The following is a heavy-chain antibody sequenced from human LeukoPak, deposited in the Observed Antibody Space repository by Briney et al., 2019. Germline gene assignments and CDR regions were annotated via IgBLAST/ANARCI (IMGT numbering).Heavy chain of an antibody. CDR1: GFTFSSYA. Sequence: GSLRLSCAASGFTFSSYAMSWVRQAPGKGLEWVSSISSSSSYIYYADSVKGRFTISRDNAKNSLYLQMNSLRAEDTAVYYCARGRDGYNFDYWGQGTLVTVSS. V-gene: IGHV3-21*01. CDR3: ARGRDGYNFDY. CDR2: ISSSSSYI. J-gene: IGHJ4*02. D-gene: IGHD5-24*01.